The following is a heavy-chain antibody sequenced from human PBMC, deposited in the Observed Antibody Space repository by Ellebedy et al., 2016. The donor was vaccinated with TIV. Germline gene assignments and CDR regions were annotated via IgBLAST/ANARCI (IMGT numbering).Heavy chain of an antibody. CDR3: ARGGPGSSSPHDY. D-gene: IGHD2-2*01. J-gene: IGHJ4*02. CDR1: GFTFNTNG. Sequence: GESLKISCAASGFTFNTNGKHWVRQAPGKGLEWVAVIWYDGSNKYYADSVKGRFTISRDNSQNTLSLQMNSLRAEDTALYYCARGGPGSSSPHDYWGQGTLVTVSS. V-gene: IGHV3-33*08. CDR2: IWYDGSNK.